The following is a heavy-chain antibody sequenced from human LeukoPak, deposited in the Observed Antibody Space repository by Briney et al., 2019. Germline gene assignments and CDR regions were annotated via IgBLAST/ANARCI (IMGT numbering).Heavy chain of an antibody. Sequence: GGSLRLSCAAFGFTLSSYGMHWVRQAPGKGLEWVAVIWYDGSNKYYADSVKGRFTISRDNSKNTLYLQMNSLRAEDTAVYYCAKDPTRWLQSYYFDYWGQGTLVTVSS. CDR3: AKDPTRWLQSYYFDY. CDR2: IWYDGSNK. D-gene: IGHD5-24*01. V-gene: IGHV3-33*06. J-gene: IGHJ4*02. CDR1: GFTLSSYG.